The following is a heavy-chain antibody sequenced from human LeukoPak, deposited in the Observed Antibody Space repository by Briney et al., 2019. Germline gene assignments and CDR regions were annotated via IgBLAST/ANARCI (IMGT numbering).Heavy chain of an antibody. CDR3: ARYGYSSGWYYFYYYYYMDV. V-gene: IGHV1-8*03. Sequence: ASVKVSCKASGYTFTSYDINWVRQATGQGLEWMGWMNPNSGNTGYAQKFQGRVTITRNTSISTAYMELRSLRSDDTAVYYCARYGYSSGWYYFYYYYYMDVWGKGTTVTVSS. CDR1: GYTFTSYD. J-gene: IGHJ6*03. CDR2: MNPNSGNT. D-gene: IGHD6-19*01.